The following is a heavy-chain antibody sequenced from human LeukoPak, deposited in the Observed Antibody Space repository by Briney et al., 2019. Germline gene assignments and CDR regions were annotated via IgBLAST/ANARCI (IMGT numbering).Heavy chain of an antibody. V-gene: IGHV1-46*01. D-gene: IGHD3-22*01. CDR1: GYTFTSYY. J-gene: IGHJ4*02. CDR2: INPSGGST. CDR3: ARGRRITMIVVALDY. Sequence: ASVKLSCKASGYTFTSYYMHWVRQAPGQGLEWMGIINPSGGSTSYAQKFQGRGTMTRDTSTSTVYMELSSLRSEDTAVYYCARGRRITMIVVALDYWGQGTLVTVSS.